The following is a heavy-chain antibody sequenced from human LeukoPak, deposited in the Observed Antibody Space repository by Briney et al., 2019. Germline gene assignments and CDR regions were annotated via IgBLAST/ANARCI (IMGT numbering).Heavy chain of an antibody. CDR3: AKPRTTTYYYYYMDV. CDR1: GFTFSSYG. Sequence: PGGSLRLSCAASGFTFSSYGMHWVRQAPGKGLEWVAVIWYDGSNKYYADSVKARFTISRDNSKNTLYLQMNSLRAEDTAVYYCAKPRTTTYYYYYMDVWGKGTTVTVSS. D-gene: IGHD1-1*01. V-gene: IGHV3-33*06. J-gene: IGHJ6*03. CDR2: IWYDGSNK.